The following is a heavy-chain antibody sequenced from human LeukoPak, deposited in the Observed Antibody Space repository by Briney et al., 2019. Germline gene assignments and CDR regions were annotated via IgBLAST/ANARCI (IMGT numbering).Heavy chain of an antibody. CDR2: IKEDESEQ. D-gene: IGHD3-22*01. J-gene: IGHJ3*02. Sequence: GGSLRLSCAASGITFSSFWMSWVRQAPGKGLEWVASIKEDESEQNYVDSVKGRFTISRDNAQSSLYLQMNSLRAEDTAVYYCARHYYESSGYYAFDIWGQGTMVTVSS. V-gene: IGHV3-7*01. CDR3: ARHYYESSGYYAFDI. CDR1: GITFSSFW.